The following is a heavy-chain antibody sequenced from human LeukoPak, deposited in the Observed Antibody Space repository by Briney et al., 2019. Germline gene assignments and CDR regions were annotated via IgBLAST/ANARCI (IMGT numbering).Heavy chain of an antibody. Sequence: ASVKVSCKPSGYSFTDNYIHWVRQAPGQGLEWMGLINPNTGVTNYAENFQGRVTMTRATSISTAYMELRRLRSDDTAMFYCARDLWYWGQGTLVTVSS. CDR3: ARDLWY. CDR1: GYSFTDNY. D-gene: IGHD2-15*01. V-gene: IGHV1-2*06. J-gene: IGHJ4*02. CDR2: INPNTGVT.